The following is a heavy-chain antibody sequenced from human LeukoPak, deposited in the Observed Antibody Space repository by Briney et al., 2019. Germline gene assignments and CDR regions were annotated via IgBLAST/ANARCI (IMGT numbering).Heavy chain of an antibody. V-gene: IGHV3-48*03. CDR2: ISSSGSTI. Sequence: GGSLRLSCAASGFTFSSYEMNWVRQAPGKGLEWVSYISSSGSTIYYADSVKGRFTISRDNAKDSLYLQMNSLRAEDTAVYYCARDRLLWFGRDAFDIWGQGTMVTVSS. CDR3: ARDRLLWFGRDAFDI. D-gene: IGHD3-10*01. J-gene: IGHJ3*02. CDR1: GFTFSSYE.